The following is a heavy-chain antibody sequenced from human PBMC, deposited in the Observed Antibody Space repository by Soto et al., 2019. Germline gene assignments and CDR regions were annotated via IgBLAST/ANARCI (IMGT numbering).Heavy chain of an antibody. J-gene: IGHJ5*02. D-gene: IGHD6-13*01. V-gene: IGHV4-4*07. Sequence: SETLSLTCTVSGGSISSYYWSWIRQPAGKGLEWIGRIYTSGSTNYNPSLKSRVTMSVDTSKNQFSLKLSSVTAADTAVYYCARDGGIAAAGYRNWFDPWGQGTLVTVSS. CDR3: ARDGGIAAAGYRNWFDP. CDR1: GGSISSYY. CDR2: IYTSGST.